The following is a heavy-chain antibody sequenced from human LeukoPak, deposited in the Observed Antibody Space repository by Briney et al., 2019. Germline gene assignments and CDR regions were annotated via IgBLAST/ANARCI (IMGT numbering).Heavy chain of an antibody. CDR1: GGSITTIPYH. D-gene: IGHD3-9*01. Sequence: SGTLSVTCTVSGGSITTIPYHWGWIRQPPGKGLEWIGTISYVGTTYYEPSLKSRVTMSIDTSKNQFSLNFNSATAADTAVYYCARHPTGYPNWFDSWGQGTLVIVSS. CDR2: ISYVGTT. V-gene: IGHV4-39*01. J-gene: IGHJ5*01. CDR3: ARHPTGYPNWFDS.